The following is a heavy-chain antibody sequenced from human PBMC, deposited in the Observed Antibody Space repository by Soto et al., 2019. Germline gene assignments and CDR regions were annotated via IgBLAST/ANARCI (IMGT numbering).Heavy chain of an antibody. V-gene: IGHV1-18*01. Sequence: GASVKVSCKASGYTFTSYGISWVRQAPGQGLEWMGWISAYNGNTNYAQKLQGRVTMTTDTSTSTAYMELRSLRSDDTAVYNCAKEPVGPDWYFDLWGRGTLVTVSS. CDR3: AKEPVGPDWYFDL. CDR1: GYTFTSYG. J-gene: IGHJ2*01. CDR2: ISAYNGNT.